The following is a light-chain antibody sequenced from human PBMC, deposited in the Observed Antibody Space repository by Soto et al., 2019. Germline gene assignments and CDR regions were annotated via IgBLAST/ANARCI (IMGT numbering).Light chain of an antibody. J-gene: IGKJ1*01. CDR3: LQHNSYPWT. CDR1: QSVASN. CDR2: RAS. Sequence: EIVMTQSPATLSVSPGERVTLSCRASQSVASNLAWYQQKPGQAPRLLIYRASTRATDIPARFSGSGSGTEFTLTISSLQSEDFAVYYCLQHNSYPWTFGQGTKVEIK. V-gene: IGKV3-15*01.